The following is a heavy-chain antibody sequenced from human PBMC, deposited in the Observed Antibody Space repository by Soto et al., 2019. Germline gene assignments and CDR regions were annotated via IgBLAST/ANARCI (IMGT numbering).Heavy chain of an antibody. CDR3: AKGTKRAAAGRYEYYKYGMDV. Sequence: GGSLRLSCAASGFAFGTYAMTWVRQAPVKGLEWVSVISGSGGSSYYADSVKGRFTISRDNSKNTLFLQMNGLRAEDTAVYYWAKGTKRAAAGRYEYYKYGMDVWGQGTTVTVSS. D-gene: IGHD6-13*01. CDR1: GFAFGTYA. J-gene: IGHJ6*02. V-gene: IGHV3-23*01. CDR2: ISGSGGSS.